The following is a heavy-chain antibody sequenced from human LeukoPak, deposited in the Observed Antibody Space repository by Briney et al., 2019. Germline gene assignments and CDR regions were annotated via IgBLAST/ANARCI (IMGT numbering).Heavy chain of an antibody. J-gene: IGHJ4*02. CDR2: IRGKADNYAT. CDR3: TRLAAIGSA. V-gene: IGHV3-73*01. Sequence: WVGRIRGKADNYATVYTASVEGRFTMSRDDSRKTAYLQMNSLKIEDTAVYYCTRLAAIGSAWGQGTLVTVSS. D-gene: IGHD3-10*01.